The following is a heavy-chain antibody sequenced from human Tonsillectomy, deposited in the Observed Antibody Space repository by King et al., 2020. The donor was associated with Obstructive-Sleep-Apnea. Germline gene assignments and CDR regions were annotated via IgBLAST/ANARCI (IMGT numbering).Heavy chain of an antibody. CDR2: IFYDGRYK. D-gene: IGHD3-10*01. CDR1: GFTFSNYG. V-gene: IGHV3-30*03. Sequence: VQLVESGGGVVQPGRSLRLSCAASGFTFSNYGMHWVRQAPGKELEWVAVIFYDGRYKYYGHSVKGRLTISREHSKNTMYLQMDSLTAEETAEYYCARDRGSGTAYYFDSWGQGTLVTVSS. J-gene: IGHJ5*01. CDR3: ARDRGSGTAYYFDS.